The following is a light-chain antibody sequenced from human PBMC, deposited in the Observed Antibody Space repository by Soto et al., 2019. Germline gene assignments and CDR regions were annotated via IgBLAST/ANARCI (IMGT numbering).Light chain of an antibody. Sequence: QSVLTQPPSVSGAPGQRVTISCTGSSSNIGAGYDVHWYQQLPGTAPKLLIYNDNNRPSGVPDRFSGSKSGTSASLAITGLQTEYEADYYCQSYDTSLSASVFGGGTKLTVL. CDR1: SSNIGAGYD. V-gene: IGLV1-40*01. J-gene: IGLJ2*01. CDR2: NDN. CDR3: QSYDTSLSASV.